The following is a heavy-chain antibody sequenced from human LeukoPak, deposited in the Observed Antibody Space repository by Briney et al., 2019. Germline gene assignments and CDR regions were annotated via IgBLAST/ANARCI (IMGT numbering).Heavy chain of an antibody. CDR2: ISSSSSYI. CDR1: GFTFSSYS. CDR3: ARLGDCSGGTCYSVLPGIDY. Sequence: GGSLRLSCAASGFTFSSYSMNWVRQAPGKGLEWVSSISSSSSYIYNADSVKGRFTISRDNAKNSLYLQMNSLRAEDTAVYFCARLGDCSGGTCYSVLPGIDYWGQGTLVTVSS. J-gene: IGHJ4*02. D-gene: IGHD2-15*01. V-gene: IGHV3-21*04.